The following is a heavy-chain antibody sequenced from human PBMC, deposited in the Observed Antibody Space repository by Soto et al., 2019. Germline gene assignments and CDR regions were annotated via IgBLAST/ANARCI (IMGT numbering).Heavy chain of an antibody. J-gene: IGHJ4*02. D-gene: IGHD1-1*01. CDR2: MNPNSGDT. V-gene: IGHV1-8*01. Sequence: QVQLVQSGAEVKKPGASVKVACKASGYTFTNHDINWVRQATGQGPEWMGWMNPNSGDTGYAQNFQDRVTMTRDTSTRTAYMELSSLRSEDKAVYYCARVGGNWNDDYFDYWGQGTLVTVSS. CDR3: ARVGGNWNDDYFDY. CDR1: GYTFTNHD.